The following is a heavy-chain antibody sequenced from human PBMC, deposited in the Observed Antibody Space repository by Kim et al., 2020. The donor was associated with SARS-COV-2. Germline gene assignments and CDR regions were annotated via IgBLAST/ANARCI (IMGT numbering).Heavy chain of an antibody. CDR1: GFTFSSYW. V-gene: IGHV3-7*01. CDR2: IKQDGSEK. D-gene: IGHD6-13*01. Sequence: GGSLRLSCAASGFTFSSYWMSWVRQAPGKGLEWVANIKQDGSEKYYVDSVKGRFTISRDNAKNSLYLQMNSLRAEDTAVYYCARVGASQQLALYYYGMDVWGQGNTVTVSS. CDR3: ARVGASQQLALYYYGMDV. J-gene: IGHJ6*02.